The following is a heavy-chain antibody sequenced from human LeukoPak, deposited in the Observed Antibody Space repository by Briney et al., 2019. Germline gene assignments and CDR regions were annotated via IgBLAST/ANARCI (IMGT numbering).Heavy chain of an antibody. CDR1: GGSFSGYD. J-gene: IGHJ4*02. D-gene: IGHD3-22*01. Sequence: PSETLSLTCAVYGGSFSGYDWSWIRQPPGKGLEWIGEINHSGSTNYNPSLKSRVTISVDTSKNQFSLKLSSVTAADTAVYYCARGGVYYHSSGYYWGQGTLVTVCS. CDR3: ARGGVYYHSSGYY. V-gene: IGHV4-34*01. CDR2: INHSGST.